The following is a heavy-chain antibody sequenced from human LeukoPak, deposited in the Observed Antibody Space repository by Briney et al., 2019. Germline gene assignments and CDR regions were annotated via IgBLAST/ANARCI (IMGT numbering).Heavy chain of an antibody. Sequence: ASVKVSCKASGGTFSSYAISWVRQAPGQGLEWMGSINPNSGGTNYAQKFQGRVTMTRDTSISTAYMELSRLRSDDTAVYYCARDLDDSGYSYFDYWGQGTLVTVSS. J-gene: IGHJ4*02. CDR3: ARDLDDSGYSYFDY. CDR1: GGTFSSYA. CDR2: INPNSGGT. D-gene: IGHD3-22*01. V-gene: IGHV1-2*02.